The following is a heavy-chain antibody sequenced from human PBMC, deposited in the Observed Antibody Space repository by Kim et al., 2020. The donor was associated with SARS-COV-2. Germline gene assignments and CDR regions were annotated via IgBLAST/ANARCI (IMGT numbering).Heavy chain of an antibody. D-gene: IGHD3-22*01. J-gene: IGHJ1*01. CDR1: GFTFSSYA. CDR3: AKGAGYYDSSGYYYEYFQH. V-gene: IGHV3-23*01. Sequence: GGSLRLSCAASGFTFSSYAMSWVRQAPGKGLEWVSAISGSGGSTYYADSVKGRFTISRDNSKNTLYLQMNSLRAEDTAVYYCAKGAGYYDSSGYYYEYFQHWGQGTLVTVSS. CDR2: ISGSGGST.